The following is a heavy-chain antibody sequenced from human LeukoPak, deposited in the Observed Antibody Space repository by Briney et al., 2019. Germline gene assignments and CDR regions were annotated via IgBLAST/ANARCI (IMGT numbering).Heavy chain of an antibody. V-gene: IGHV3-23*01. Sequence: GSLRLSCAASGFTFSSYAMSWVRQAPGKGLEWVSAISGSGGSTYCADSVKGRFTISRDNSKNTLYLQMNSLRAEDTAVYYCAKTPQRITGTTFDYWGQGTLVTVSS. J-gene: IGHJ4*02. CDR1: GFTFSSYA. CDR3: AKTPQRITGTTFDY. D-gene: IGHD1-7*01. CDR2: ISGSGGST.